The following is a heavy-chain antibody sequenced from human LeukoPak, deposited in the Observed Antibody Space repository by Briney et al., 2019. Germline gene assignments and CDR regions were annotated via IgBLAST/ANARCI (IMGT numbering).Heavy chain of an antibody. V-gene: IGHV1-18*01. CDR1: GYTFNRYG. CDR3: ARVNREMATIHTLDY. Sequence: ASVKVSCKASGYTFNRYGVSWLRQAPGQGLEWMGWISGYNGYTNYAQKLQDRVTMTTDTSTSTAYMELSRLRSDDTAVYYCARVNREMATIHTLDYWGQGTLVTVSS. D-gene: IGHD5-24*01. CDR2: ISGYNGYT. J-gene: IGHJ4*02.